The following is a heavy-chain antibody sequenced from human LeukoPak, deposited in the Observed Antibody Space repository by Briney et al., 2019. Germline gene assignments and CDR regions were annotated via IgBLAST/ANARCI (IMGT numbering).Heavy chain of an antibody. CDR1: GFAFDEHG. CDR3: AREPETWIVLTKYFDY. CDR2: LSGNGASI. V-gene: IGHV3-23*01. Sequence: GGSLRLSCTASGFAFDEHGMSWVRQVPGKGLEWVSDLSGNGASIYYADSVKGRFTISRDNSKNTLYLEMNSLRAEDTAAYFCAREPETWIVLTKYFDYWGQGALVTVSS. J-gene: IGHJ4*02. D-gene: IGHD3-22*01.